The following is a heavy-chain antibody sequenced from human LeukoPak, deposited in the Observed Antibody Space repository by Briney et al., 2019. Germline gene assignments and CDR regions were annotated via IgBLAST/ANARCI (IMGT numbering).Heavy chain of an antibody. CDR1: GYTFTGYY. CDR3: ARERTDFWSGSDYYGMDV. Sequence: ASVKVSCKASGYTFTGYYMHWVRQAPGQGLEWMGWINPNSGGTNYAQKFQGRVTMTRDTSISTAYMELSRLRSDDTAVYYCARERTDFWSGSDYYGMDVWGQGTTVIVSS. D-gene: IGHD3-3*01. V-gene: IGHV1-2*02. J-gene: IGHJ6*02. CDR2: INPNSGGT.